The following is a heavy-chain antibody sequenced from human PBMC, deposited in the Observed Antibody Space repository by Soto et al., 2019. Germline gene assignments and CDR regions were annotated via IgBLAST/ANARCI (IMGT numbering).Heavy chain of an antibody. Sequence: GESLKISCKVFGYSFTSYWISWVRQMPGKGREWMGRIDPSDSYTNYSPSFQGHVTISADKSISTAYLQWSSLKASDTAMYYCARLGTAYDILTGYVYYYGMDVWGQGTTVTVSS. V-gene: IGHV5-10-1*01. J-gene: IGHJ6*02. CDR3: ARLGTAYDILTGYVYYYGMDV. CDR2: IDPSDSYT. D-gene: IGHD3-9*01. CDR1: GYSFTSYW.